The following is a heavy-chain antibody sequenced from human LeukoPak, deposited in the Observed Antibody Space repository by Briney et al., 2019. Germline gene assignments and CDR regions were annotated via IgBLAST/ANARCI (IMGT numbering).Heavy chain of an antibody. CDR3: ARGVLEYYDFWSGYFYYFDY. D-gene: IGHD3-3*01. Sequence: NPSETLSLTCTVSGGPISSYYWSWIRQPAGEGLEWIGYIYYSGGTNYNPSLKGRVTISVDTSKNQFSLKLTSVTAADTAVYYCARGVLEYYDFWSGYFYYFDYWGQGTLVTVSS. CDR1: GGPISSYY. V-gene: IGHV4-59*01. J-gene: IGHJ4*02. CDR2: IYYSGGT.